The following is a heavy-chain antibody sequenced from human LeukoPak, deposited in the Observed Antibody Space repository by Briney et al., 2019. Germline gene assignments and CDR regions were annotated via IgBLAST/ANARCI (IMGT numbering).Heavy chain of an antibody. J-gene: IGHJ5*02. V-gene: IGHV4-30-2*05. Sequence: PSETLSLTCAVSGGSISSGGYSWSWIRQPPGKGLEWIGYIYHSGSTYYNPSLKSRVTISVDTSKNQFSLKLSSVTAADTAVYYCARVIVVPAAMFPWFDPWGQGTLVTVSS. CDR1: GGSISSGGYS. D-gene: IGHD2-2*01. CDR2: IYHSGST. CDR3: ARVIVVPAAMFPWFDP.